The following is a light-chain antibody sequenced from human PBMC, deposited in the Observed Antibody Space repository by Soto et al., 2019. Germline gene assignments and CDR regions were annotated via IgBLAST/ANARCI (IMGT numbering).Light chain of an antibody. CDR1: QDSSGW. V-gene: IGKV1D-12*01. CDR2: AAS. CDR3: QQDNSFPWT. Sequence: DIQMTQSPSSVSASVVYRVTSTGRASQDSSGWLAWFQQKPGKAPNLLIYAASSLQSGVPSRFSGSGSGTDFTLTITYLQPEDFATYYCQQDNSFPWTFGQGTKVDI. J-gene: IGKJ1*01.